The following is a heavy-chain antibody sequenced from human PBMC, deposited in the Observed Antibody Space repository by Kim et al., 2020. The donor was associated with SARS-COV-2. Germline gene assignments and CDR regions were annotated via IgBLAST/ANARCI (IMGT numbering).Heavy chain of an antibody. CDR1: GFTFNNYA. V-gene: IGHV3-23*03. J-gene: IGHJ4*02. CDR3: AKGRYYGSGSVYFDY. Sequence: GGSLRLSCAASGFTFNNYAMSWVRQAPGKGLEWVSVIYSDGSSTYSADSVKGRFTISRDNSKNTLYLQMNTLRAEDTAVYFCAKGRYYGSGSVYFDYCGQGTLVTVSS. CDR2: IYSDGSST. D-gene: IGHD3-10*01.